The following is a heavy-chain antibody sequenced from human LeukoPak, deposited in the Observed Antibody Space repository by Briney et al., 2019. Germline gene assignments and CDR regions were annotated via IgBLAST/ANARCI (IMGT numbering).Heavy chain of an antibody. CDR2: IRQDGSEK. CDR1: GFTFTDYW. CDR3: ASDYYYDSSGYPHPGPDAFDI. V-gene: IGHV3-7*03. J-gene: IGHJ3*02. Sequence: GGSLRLSCEVSGFTFTDYWMNWVRQAPGKGPEWVASIRQDGSEKTYVDSVKGRFTISRDNTKNSLSLQLNGLRSEDTAVYYCASDYYYDSSGYPHPGPDAFDIWGQGTMVTVSS. D-gene: IGHD3-22*01.